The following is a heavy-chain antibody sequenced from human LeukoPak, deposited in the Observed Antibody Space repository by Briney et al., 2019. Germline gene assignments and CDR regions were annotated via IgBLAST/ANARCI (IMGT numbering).Heavy chain of an antibody. V-gene: IGHV4-34*01. D-gene: IGHD4-11*01. CDR2: INHSGST. CDR1: GGSFSGYY. Sequence: SETLSLTCAVYGGSFSGYYWSWIRQPPGKGLEWIGEINHSGSTNYNPSLKSRVTISVDTSKNQFSLKLSSVTAADTAVYYCARGATPYDYSNYSLDYWGQGTLVTVSS. J-gene: IGHJ4*02. CDR3: ARGATPYDYSNYSLDY.